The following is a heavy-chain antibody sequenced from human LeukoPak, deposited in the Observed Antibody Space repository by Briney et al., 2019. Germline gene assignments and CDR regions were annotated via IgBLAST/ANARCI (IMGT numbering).Heavy chain of an antibody. D-gene: IGHD3-10*01. Sequence: SETLSLTCTVSGASISGSGYYWGWIRQPPGKGLEWIGNIYDSGSTYYNASLQSRVTISIDTSKNQFSLKLSSVTAADTAVYYCARQPVWFGPHGFDYWGQGTLVTVSS. V-gene: IGHV4-39*01. CDR1: GASISGSGYY. J-gene: IGHJ4*02. CDR3: ARQPVWFGPHGFDY. CDR2: IYDSGST.